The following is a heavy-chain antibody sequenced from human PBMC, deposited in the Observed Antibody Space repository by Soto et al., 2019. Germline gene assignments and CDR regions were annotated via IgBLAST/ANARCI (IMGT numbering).Heavy chain of an antibody. CDR2: INYSGST. CDR1: GESFSNHY. CDR3: YSVLDA. Sequence: SSETLSLTCAVYGESFSNHYWTWIRQSPGKGLEWVGEINYSGSTRYNWSLGSRVTISVDTSKNQFSLMVTSVTAEDTAVYYYYSVLDAWGQGTTVTVSS. J-gene: IGHJ6*02. V-gene: IGHV4-34*01.